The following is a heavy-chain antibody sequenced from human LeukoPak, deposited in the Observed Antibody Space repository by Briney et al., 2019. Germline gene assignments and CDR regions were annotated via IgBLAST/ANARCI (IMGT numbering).Heavy chain of an antibody. CDR3: ARDAEYSGYDQTGYYYYYMDV. CDR2: IYTSGST. D-gene: IGHD5-12*01. V-gene: IGHV4-61*02. CDR1: GGSISSGSYY. J-gene: IGHJ6*03. Sequence: SQTLSLTCTVSGGSISSGSYYWSWIRQPAGKGLEWIGRIYTSGSTNYNPSLKSRVTISVDTSKNQFSLKLSSVTAADTAVCYCARDAEYSGYDQTGYYYYYMDVWGKGTTVTVSS.